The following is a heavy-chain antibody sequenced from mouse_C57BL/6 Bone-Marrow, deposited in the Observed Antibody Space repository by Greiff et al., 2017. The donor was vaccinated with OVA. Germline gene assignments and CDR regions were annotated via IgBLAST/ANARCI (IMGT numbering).Heavy chain of an antibody. Sequence: QVQLQQSGPELVKPGASVKISCKASGYAFSSSWMNWVKQRPGKGLEWIGRIYPGDGDTNYNGKFKGKATLTADKSSSTAYMQLSSLTSEDSAVYFCAREDQLGRFAYWGQGTLVTVSA. D-gene: IGHD4-1*02. V-gene: IGHV1-82*01. CDR2: IYPGDGDT. CDR3: AREDQLGRFAY. J-gene: IGHJ3*01. CDR1: GYAFSSSW.